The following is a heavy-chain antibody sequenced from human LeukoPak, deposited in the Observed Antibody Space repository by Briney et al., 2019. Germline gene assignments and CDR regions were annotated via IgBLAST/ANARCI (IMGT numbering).Heavy chain of an antibody. J-gene: IGHJ3*01. Sequence: PGGSLRLSCAASGFTFTNYWMSWVRQAPGKGLELVANIKQDRSEKYYVDSVKGRFTISRDNSRNTLYLQMNSLRADDTAVYYCAKNHDSNAYHTDDAFDLWGQGTMVTVSS. V-gene: IGHV3-7*03. CDR3: AKNHDSNAYHTDDAFDL. CDR2: IKQDRSEK. CDR1: GFTFTNYW. D-gene: IGHD3-16*01.